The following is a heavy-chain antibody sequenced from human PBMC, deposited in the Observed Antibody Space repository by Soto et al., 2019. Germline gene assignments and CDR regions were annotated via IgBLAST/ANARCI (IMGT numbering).Heavy chain of an antibody. CDR2: IYWDDDK. Sequence: QITLKESGPTLVKPTQTLTLTCTFSGFSLSTSGVGVGWIRQPPRKALEWLALIYWDDDKRYSPSLKSRLTISKDTSKNQVVLTMTNIDPVDTATYYCAHHGYYSYGLAVWGQGTTVTVSS. CDR1: GFSLSTSGVG. CDR3: AHHGYYSYGLAV. J-gene: IGHJ6*02. V-gene: IGHV2-5*02.